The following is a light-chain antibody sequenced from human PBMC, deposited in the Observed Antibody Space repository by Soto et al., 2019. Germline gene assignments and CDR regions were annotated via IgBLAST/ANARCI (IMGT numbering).Light chain of an antibody. V-gene: IGKV3-20*01. Sequence: ETVMTQSPATLSVAPGETATLSCRASQNVYTNLAWYQQKPGQAPRLLIYGASSRATGIPDRFSGSGSGTDFTLTISRLEPEDFAVYYCQQYGSSPITFGQGTRLEIK. CDR3: QQYGSSPIT. CDR2: GAS. J-gene: IGKJ5*01. CDR1: QNVYTN.